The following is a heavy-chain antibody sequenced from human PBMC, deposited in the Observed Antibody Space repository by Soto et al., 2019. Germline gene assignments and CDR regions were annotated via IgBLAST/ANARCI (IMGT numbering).Heavy chain of an antibody. V-gene: IGHV3-23*01. J-gene: IGHJ4*02. D-gene: IGHD2-2*01. CDR3: ANDPPGRYFCSSNRCYHDY. CDR1: GFTFSSYA. Sequence: GGSXRLSCAASGFTFSSYAMSWVHHAPGKGLEWVSAISGSGGSTYYADSVKGRFTISRDNSKNTLYLQMNSLRAEDTAVYYCANDPPGRYFCSSNRCYHDYRGQGSLVTVSS. CDR2: ISGSGGST.